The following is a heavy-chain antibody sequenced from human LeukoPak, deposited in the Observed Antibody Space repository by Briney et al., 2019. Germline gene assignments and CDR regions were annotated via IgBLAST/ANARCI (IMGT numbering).Heavy chain of an antibody. J-gene: IGHJ4*02. Sequence: PGGSLRLSCAASGFTFSNAWMSWVRQAPGKGREGVGRIISKTDGETTDYAAPVKGRFTISRDDSKNTLYLQMNSLKTEDTAVYYCTTDSSTFLAVAGTLDYWGQGTLVTVSS. CDR1: GFTFSNAW. CDR2: IISKTDGETT. V-gene: IGHV3-15*01. CDR3: TTDSSTFLAVAGTLDY. D-gene: IGHD6-19*01.